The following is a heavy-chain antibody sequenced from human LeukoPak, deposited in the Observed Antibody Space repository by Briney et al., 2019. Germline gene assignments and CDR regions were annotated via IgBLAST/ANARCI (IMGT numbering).Heavy chain of an antibody. V-gene: IGHV3-48*03. CDR2: ISSSGSTI. CDR3: ARSHYGSGIRWFDP. D-gene: IGHD3-10*01. CDR1: GFTFSSYE. Sequence: GGSLRVSCAASGFTFSSYEMNWVRQAPGKGLEWVSYISSSGSTIYYADSVKGRFTISRDNAKNSLYLQMNSLGAEDTAVYYCARSHYGSGIRWFDPWGQGTLVTVSS. J-gene: IGHJ5*02.